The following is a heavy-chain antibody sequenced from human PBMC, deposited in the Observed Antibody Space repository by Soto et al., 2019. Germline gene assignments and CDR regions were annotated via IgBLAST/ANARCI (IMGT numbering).Heavy chain of an antibody. CDR3: DAFNILTGSPFDS. CDR1: GFPFSDTW. J-gene: IGHJ4*02. Sequence: GGSLRLSCAASGFPFSDTWMSWVRQAPGKGLEWVARIKTKANIGTRDYAAPVKGRFSISRDDAKNTLYLQMNSLKTEDTAVYFCDAFNILTGSPFDSWGKGALVTVSS. V-gene: IGHV3-15*01. D-gene: IGHD3-9*01. CDR2: IKTKANIGTR.